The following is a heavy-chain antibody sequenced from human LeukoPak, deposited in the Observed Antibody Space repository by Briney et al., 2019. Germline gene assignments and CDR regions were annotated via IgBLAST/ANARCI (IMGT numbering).Heavy chain of an antibody. CDR2: IIPIVGIA. CDR1: GGTFSTYP. D-gene: IGHD5-24*01. Sequence: SVNVSCTASGGTFSTYPISWVRQAPGQGREWMGGIIPIVGIANYTQKFRGRVTITADKSTNTAYMELSSLRSEDTAVYYCARDGEMAAIYFDYWGQGTLVTVSS. CDR3: ARDGEMAAIYFDY. J-gene: IGHJ4*02. V-gene: IGHV1-69*17.